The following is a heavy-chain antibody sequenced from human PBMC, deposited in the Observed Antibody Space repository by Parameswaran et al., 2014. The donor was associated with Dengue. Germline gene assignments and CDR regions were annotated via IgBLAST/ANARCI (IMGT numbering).Heavy chain of an antibody. J-gene: IGHJ6*02. Sequence: PGKGLEWIEYIYYSGSTYYNPSLKSRVTISVDTSKNQFSLKLSSVTAADTAVYYCARVEYYYDSSGYSYYYYYGMDVWGQGTTVTVSS. CDR2: IYYSGST. V-gene: IGHV4-30-4*01. D-gene: IGHD3-22*01. CDR3: ARVEYYYDSSGYSYYYYYGMDV.